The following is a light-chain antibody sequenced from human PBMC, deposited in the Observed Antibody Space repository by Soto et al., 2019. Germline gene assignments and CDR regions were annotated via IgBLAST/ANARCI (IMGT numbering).Light chain of an antibody. J-gene: IGKJ1*01. CDR3: QQYYSYPQT. V-gene: IGKV1-8*01. CDR1: QGISSY. Sequence: AIRMTQCPSSLSASTGDRVTITCRASQGISSYLAWYQQKPGKAPKLLIYAASTLQSGVPSRFSGSGSGTDFTLTISCLQSEDFATYYCQQYYSYPQTFGQGTKVDI. CDR2: AAS.